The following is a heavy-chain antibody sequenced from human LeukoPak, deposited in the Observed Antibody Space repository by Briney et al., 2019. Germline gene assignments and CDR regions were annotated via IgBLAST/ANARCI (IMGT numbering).Heavy chain of an antibody. CDR1: GFTFSNYG. Sequence: GGSLRLSCVASGFTFSNYGIHWVRQAPGKGLEWVASISWDGRSKRYADSVTGRFTISRDNSQNTLYLQMNSLRGEDTAIYYCARSVVTPSSWFDPWGQGTLVTVSS. CDR2: ISWDGRSK. V-gene: IGHV3-30*03. D-gene: IGHD4-23*01. CDR3: ARSVVTPSSWFDP. J-gene: IGHJ5*02.